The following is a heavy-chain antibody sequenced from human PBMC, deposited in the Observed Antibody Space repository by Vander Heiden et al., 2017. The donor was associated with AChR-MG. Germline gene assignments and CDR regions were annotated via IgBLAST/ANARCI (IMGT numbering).Heavy chain of an antibody. V-gene: IGHV4-39*01. CDR1: GGPISSSSYY. Sequence: QLQLPESGSGLVKPSETLSLTCTVPGGPISSSSYYWGWIRQPPGKGLEWIGSIYYSGSTYYNPSLKSRVTISVDTSKNQFSLKLSSVTAADTAVYYCARRVEMATIPDWFDPWGQGTLVTVSS. CDR3: ARRVEMATIPDWFDP. J-gene: IGHJ5*02. CDR2: IYYSGST. D-gene: IGHD5-12*01.